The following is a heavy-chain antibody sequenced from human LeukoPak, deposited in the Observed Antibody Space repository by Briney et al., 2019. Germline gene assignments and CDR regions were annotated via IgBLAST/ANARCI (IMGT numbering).Heavy chain of an antibody. CDR3: ARGIYYDSSGYYSDAFDI. CDR2: MNPNSGNT. Sequence: ASVKVSCKASGYTFTSYDINWVRQATGQGLEWMGWMNPNSGNTGYAQKFQGRVTITRNTSISTAYMELSSLRSEDTAVYYCARGIYYDSSGYYSDAFDIWGQGTMVTVSS. V-gene: IGHV1-8*03. CDR1: GYTFTSYD. D-gene: IGHD3-22*01. J-gene: IGHJ3*02.